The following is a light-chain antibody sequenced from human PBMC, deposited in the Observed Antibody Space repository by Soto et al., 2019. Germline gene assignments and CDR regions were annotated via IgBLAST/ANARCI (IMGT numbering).Light chain of an antibody. CDR3: AAWDDSLNGPV. J-gene: IGLJ3*02. Sequence: QSVLTQPPSASGTPGQRVTISCSGSSSNIGSKTVSWYQQFPGTAPKVLIYSNNQRPSGVPDRFSGSKSGTSASLAISGLQSEDEADYYCAAWDDSLNGPVFGGGTKVTVL. CDR2: SNN. V-gene: IGLV1-44*01. CDR1: SSNIGSKT.